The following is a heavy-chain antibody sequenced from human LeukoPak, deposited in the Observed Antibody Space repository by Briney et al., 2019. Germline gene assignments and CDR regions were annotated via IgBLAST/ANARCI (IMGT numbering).Heavy chain of an antibody. CDR2: ISYDGSNK. D-gene: IGHD6-13*01. V-gene: IGHV3-30*18. CDR3: AKGWYSSSSVADYYYGMDV. J-gene: IGHJ6*02. Sequence: GGSLRLSCAASGFTFSSYAMSWVRQAPGKGLEWVAVISYDGSNKYYADSVKGRFTISRDNSKNTLYLQMNSLRAEDAAVYYCAKGWYSSSSVADYYYGMDVWGQGTTVTVSS. CDR1: GFTFSSYA.